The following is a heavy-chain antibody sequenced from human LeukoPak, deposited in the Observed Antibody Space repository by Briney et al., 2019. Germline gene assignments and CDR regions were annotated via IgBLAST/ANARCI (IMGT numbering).Heavy chain of an antibody. CDR2: IYSDGST. D-gene: IGHD6-13*01. CDR3: AREAGAGPFDC. Sequence: GVPLRLSCAASGFTVGNKYMTWVRQAPGEGLEWVSVIYSDGSTYYADSVKGRFTISRDNSKNTLYLQMNSLRVDDTALYYCAREAGAGPFDCWGPGTLVTVSS. V-gene: IGHV3-66*01. CDR1: GFTVGNKY. J-gene: IGHJ4*02.